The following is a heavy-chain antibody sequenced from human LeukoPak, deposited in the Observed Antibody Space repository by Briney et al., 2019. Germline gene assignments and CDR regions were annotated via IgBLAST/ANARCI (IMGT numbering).Heavy chain of an antibody. CDR1: GYIFTNYG. CDR2: ISAYNGNT. Sequence: ASVKVSCKASGYIFTNYGISWVRQAPGQGLEWMGWISAYNGNTNYAQKLQGRVTMTTDTSTSTAYMELRSLRAEDTAVYHCARLNYYYDGSGHYSHFDYWGQGTLVTVSS. J-gene: IGHJ4*02. CDR3: ARLNYYYDGSGHYSHFDY. D-gene: IGHD3-22*01. V-gene: IGHV1-18*01.